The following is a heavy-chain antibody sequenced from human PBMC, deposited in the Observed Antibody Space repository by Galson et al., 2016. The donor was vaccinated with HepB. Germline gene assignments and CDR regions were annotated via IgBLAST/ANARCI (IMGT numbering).Heavy chain of an antibody. V-gene: IGHV1-46*01. D-gene: IGHD3-22*01. CDR2: INPSGGST. J-gene: IGHJ4*02. CDR1: GYTFTRYY. Sequence: SVKVSCKASGYTFTRYYIHWVRQAPGQGLEWMGVINPSGGSTKDAQKFQGRVTMTRDTSTSTVYMELSSLRPEDTAVYFCARGGYYESSGSLRYWGQGTLVTVSS. CDR3: ARGGYYESSGSLRY.